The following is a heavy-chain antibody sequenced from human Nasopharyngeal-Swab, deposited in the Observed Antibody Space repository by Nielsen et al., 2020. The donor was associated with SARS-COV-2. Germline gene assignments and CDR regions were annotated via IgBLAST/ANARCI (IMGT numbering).Heavy chain of an antibody. J-gene: IGHJ6*02. CDR2: INTNTGNP. CDR1: GYTFTSYA. Sequence: GESLKISCKASGYTFTSYAMNWVRQAPGQGLEWMGWINTNTGNPTYAQGFTGRFVFSLDTSVSTAYLQISSLKAEDTAVYYCARTTMVRGVIFIYYYGMDVWGQGTTVTVSS. V-gene: IGHV7-4-1*02. CDR3: ARTTMVRGVIFIYYYGMDV. D-gene: IGHD3-10*01.